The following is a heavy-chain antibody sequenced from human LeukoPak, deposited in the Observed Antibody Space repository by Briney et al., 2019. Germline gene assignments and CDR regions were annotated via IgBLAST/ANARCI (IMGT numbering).Heavy chain of an antibody. V-gene: IGHV3-11*01. J-gene: IGHJ6*03. CDR2: ISSSGSTI. CDR3: ARGSEQVGVLRDYYMDV. CDR1: GFTFSDYY. Sequence: GGPLRLSCAASGFTFSDYYMSWIRQAPGKGLEWVSYISSSGSTIYYADSVKGRFTISRDNAKNSLYLQMNSLRAEDTAVYYCARGSEQVGVLRDYYMDVWGKGTTVTISS. D-gene: IGHD4/OR15-4a*01.